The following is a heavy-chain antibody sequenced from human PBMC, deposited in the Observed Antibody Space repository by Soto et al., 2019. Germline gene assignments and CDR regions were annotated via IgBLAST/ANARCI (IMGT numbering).Heavy chain of an antibody. CDR1: GYTFTMYG. V-gene: IGHV1-18*01. D-gene: IGHD3-22*01. Sequence: QVQLVQSGGEVKKLGASVKVSCKASGYTFTMYGISWVRQAPGQGLEWVGWISAYNGNTDYAQKVQGRLTMTTDTTTSTVYIELRSLRYDDTAVYYCARQEYYYYSSGNGGTEFDSWGQGTLVTISS. CDR2: ISAYNGNT. J-gene: IGHJ4*02. CDR3: ARQEYYYYSSGNGGTEFDS.